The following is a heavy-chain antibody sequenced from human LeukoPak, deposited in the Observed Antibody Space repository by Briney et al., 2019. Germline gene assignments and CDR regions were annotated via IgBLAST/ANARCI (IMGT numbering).Heavy chain of an antibody. Sequence: PGGSLRLSCAASGFTFSSYAMSWVRQAPGKGLEWVSAISGSGGSTYYADSVKGRFTISRENSKTTLYLQTNSLRAEDTAVYYCAKFLPTPIVVANYYFDYWGQGTLVTVSS. CDR3: AKFLPTPIVVANYYFDY. J-gene: IGHJ4*02. V-gene: IGHV3-23*01. CDR1: GFTFSSYA. D-gene: IGHD2-21*01. CDR2: ISGSGGST.